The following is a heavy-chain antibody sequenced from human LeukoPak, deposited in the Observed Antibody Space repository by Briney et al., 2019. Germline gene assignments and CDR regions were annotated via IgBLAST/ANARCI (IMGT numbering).Heavy chain of an antibody. CDR2: IIPILGIP. Sequence: ASVRLSCKASGGTSSSYTMSWVRQAPGQGLEWVGKIIPILGIPTYAQSFQGRVTITTDSSTSTGYMEVSSLRSEDTAVYYCALLCGSSEYWSSDWWGQGPLVTVSS. J-gene: IGHJ4*02. D-gene: IGHD1-26*01. V-gene: IGHV1-69*02. CDR1: GGTSSSYT. CDR3: ALLCGSSEYWSSDW.